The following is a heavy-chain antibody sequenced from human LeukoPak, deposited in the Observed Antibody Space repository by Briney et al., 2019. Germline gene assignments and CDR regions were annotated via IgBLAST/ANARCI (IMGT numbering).Heavy chain of an antibody. J-gene: IGHJ4*02. CDR3: ARVGITMVRGVIFDY. D-gene: IGHD3-10*01. V-gene: IGHV4-59*01. Sequence: KPSETLSLTCTVSGGSISSYYWSWIRQPPGKGLEWIGYIYYSGSTNYNPSLKSRVTISVDTSKNQFSPKLSSVTAADTAVYYCARVGITMVRGVIFDYWGQGTLVTVSS. CDR2: IYYSGST. CDR1: GGSISSYY.